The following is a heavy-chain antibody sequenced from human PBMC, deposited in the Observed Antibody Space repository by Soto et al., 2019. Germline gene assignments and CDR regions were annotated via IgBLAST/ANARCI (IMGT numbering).Heavy chain of an antibody. D-gene: IGHD1-26*01. CDR1: GGSISSGGYS. J-gene: IGHJ3*02. Sequence: PSETLSLTCAVSGGSISSGGYSWSWIRQPPGKGLEWIGYIYHSGSTYYNPSLKSRVTISVDWSKNQFSLKLSSVTAADTAVYYCARGLSGHAFDIWGQGTMVTVSS. V-gene: IGHV4-30-2*01. CDR3: ARGLSGHAFDI. CDR2: IYHSGST.